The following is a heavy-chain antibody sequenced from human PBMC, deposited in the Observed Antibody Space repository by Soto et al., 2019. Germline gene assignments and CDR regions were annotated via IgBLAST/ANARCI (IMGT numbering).Heavy chain of an antibody. Sequence: SEPLSLTCTVSGGSISSGDYYWSWIRQPPGKGLEWIGYIYYSGSTYYNPSLKSRVTISVDTSKNQFSLKLSSVTAADTAVYYCARMWRADGLFQHWGQGTLLTVSS. J-gene: IGHJ1*01. D-gene: IGHD2-21*01. CDR3: ARMWRADGLFQH. CDR2: IYYSGST. CDR1: GGSISSGDYY. V-gene: IGHV4-30-4*01.